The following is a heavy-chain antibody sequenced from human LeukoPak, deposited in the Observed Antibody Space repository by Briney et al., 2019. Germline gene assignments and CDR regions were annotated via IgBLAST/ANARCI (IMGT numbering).Heavy chain of an antibody. Sequence: SVKVSCKASGGTFSSYAISWVRQAPGQGLEWMGGIISIFGTANYAQKFQGRVTMTRNTSISTAYMELSSLSSEDTAMYYCARGERVFRGGIDYYFDYWGQGTLVTVSS. J-gene: IGHJ4*02. CDR1: GGTFSSYA. D-gene: IGHD3-10*01. CDR2: IISIFGTA. CDR3: ARGERVFRGGIDYYFDY. V-gene: IGHV1-69*05.